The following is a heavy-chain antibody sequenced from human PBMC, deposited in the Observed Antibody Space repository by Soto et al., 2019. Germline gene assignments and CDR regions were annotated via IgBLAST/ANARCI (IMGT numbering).Heavy chain of an antibody. J-gene: IGHJ4*02. CDR2: INHSGST. V-gene: IGHV4-34*01. D-gene: IGHD1-26*01. Sequence: SETLSLTCAVYGGSFSGYYWSWIRQPPGKGLEWIGEINHSGSTNYNPSLKSRVTISVDTSKNQFSLKLSSVTAADTAVYYCARVGEYIHYWGQGTLVSVSS. CDR3: ARVGEYIHY. CDR1: GGSFSGYY.